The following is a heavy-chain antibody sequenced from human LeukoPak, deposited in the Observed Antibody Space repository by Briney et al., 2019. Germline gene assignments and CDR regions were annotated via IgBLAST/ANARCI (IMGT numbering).Heavy chain of an antibody. J-gene: IGHJ4*02. CDR3: AKSKSPYPMDYIFDF. CDR1: GFTFSSYW. V-gene: IGHV3-74*01. CDR2: IASDGSST. D-gene: IGHD4-11*01. Sequence: GGSLRLSCAASGFTFSSYWMNWVRQAPGKGLVWVSRIASDGSSTTYADSVKGRFTISRDNSKNTLYVQMNSLRTDDAAVYYCAKSKSPYPMDYIFDFWGQGTLVTVSS.